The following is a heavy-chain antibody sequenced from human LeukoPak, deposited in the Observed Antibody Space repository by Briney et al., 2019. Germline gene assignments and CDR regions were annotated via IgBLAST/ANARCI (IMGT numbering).Heavy chain of an antibody. CDR2: ISYDGSNK. J-gene: IGHJ6*02. CDR3: ARPQLELSFGHYYGMDV. D-gene: IGHD1-7*01. CDR1: GFTFSSYA. V-gene: IGHV3-30-3*01. Sequence: PGRSLRLSCAASGFTFSSYAMHWVRQAPGKGLEWVAVISYDGSNKYYADSVKGRFTNSRDNSKNTLYLQMNSLRAEDTAVYYCARPQLELSFGHYYGMDVWGQGTTVTVSS.